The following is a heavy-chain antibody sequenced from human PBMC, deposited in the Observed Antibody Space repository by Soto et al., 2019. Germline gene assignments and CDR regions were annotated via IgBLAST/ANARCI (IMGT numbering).Heavy chain of an antibody. D-gene: IGHD2-2*01. CDR3: ARYQDIVVVPAAPAPAFDI. J-gene: IGHJ3*02. CDR1: GGSISSGGYY. V-gene: IGHV4-31*02. CDR2: IYYSGST. Sequence: LCGGSISSGGYYWSWIRQHPGKGLEWIGYIYYSGSTYYNPSLKSRVTISVDTSKNQFSLKLSSVTAADTAVYYCARYQDIVVVPAAPAPAFDIWGQGTMVTVSS.